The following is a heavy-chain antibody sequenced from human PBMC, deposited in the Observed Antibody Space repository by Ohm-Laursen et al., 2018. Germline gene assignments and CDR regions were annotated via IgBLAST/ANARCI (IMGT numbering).Heavy chain of an antibody. V-gene: IGHV4-39*01. J-gene: IGHJ6*02. CDR1: GGSISSSSYY. D-gene: IGHD1-14*01. Sequence: TLSLTCTVSGGSISSSSYYWGWIRQPPRKGLEWIGSIYYSGSTYYNPSLKSRVTISVDTSKNQFSLKLSSVTAADTAVYYCASLRPPRTYYGMDVWGQGTTVTVSS. CDR2: IYYSGST. CDR3: ASLRPPRTYYGMDV.